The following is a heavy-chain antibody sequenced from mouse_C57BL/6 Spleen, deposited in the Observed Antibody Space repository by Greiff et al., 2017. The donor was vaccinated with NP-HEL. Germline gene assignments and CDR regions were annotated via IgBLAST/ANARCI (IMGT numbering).Heavy chain of an antibody. CDR2: IHPNSGST. V-gene: IGHV1-64*01. J-gene: IGHJ2*01. CDR3: ARSTMVTTGGDY. Sequence: VQLQQPGAELVKPGASVKLSCKASGYTFTSYWMHWVKQRPGQGLEWIGMIHPNSGSTNYNEKFKSKATLTVDKSSSTAYMQLSSLTSEDSAVYYCARSTMVTTGGDYWGQGTTLTVSS. D-gene: IGHD2-2*01. CDR1: GYTFTSYW.